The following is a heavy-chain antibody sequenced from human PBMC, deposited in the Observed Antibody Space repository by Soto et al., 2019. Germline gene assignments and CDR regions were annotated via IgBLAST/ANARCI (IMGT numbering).Heavy chain of an antibody. CDR2: IYSSGST. J-gene: IGHJ4*02. D-gene: IGHD1-26*01. CDR3: ARLLGSWDRSYYFDY. Sequence: SETLSLTCTVSGGSISPYYWTWIRQPPGKGLEWIGYIYSSGSTNYNPSLKSRVTISVDTSKNQFSLKLSSVTAADTAVYYCARLLGSWDRSYYFDYWGQGTLVTVSS. CDR1: GGSISPYY. V-gene: IGHV4-4*09.